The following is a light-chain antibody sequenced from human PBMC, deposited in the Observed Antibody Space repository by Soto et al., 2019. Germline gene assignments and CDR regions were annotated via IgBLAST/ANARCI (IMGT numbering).Light chain of an antibody. CDR1: QSFSVN. CDR2: GAY. V-gene: IGKV3D-15*01. Sequence: EIVLTQSPDTLSLSPGERATLSCRASQSFSVNYFAWFQQKPGQAPRLLIYGAYNRATGIQHRFSGSGSGTEFTLTIRSLQSEDFAVYYCKQYNNWPRTFGQGTKVDIK. J-gene: IGKJ1*01. CDR3: KQYNNWPRT.